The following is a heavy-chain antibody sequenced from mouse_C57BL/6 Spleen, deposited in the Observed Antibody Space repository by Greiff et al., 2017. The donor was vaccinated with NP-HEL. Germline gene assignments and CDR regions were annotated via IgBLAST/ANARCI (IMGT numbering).Heavy chain of an antibody. Sequence: EVKLMESGGGLVKPGGSLKLSCAASGFTFSSYAMSWVRQTPEKRLEWVATISDGGSYTYYPDNVKGRFTISRDNAKNNLYLQMSHLKSEDTAMYYCARAYYGNYVWFAYWGQGTLVTVSA. V-gene: IGHV5-4*03. CDR3: ARAYYGNYVWFAY. CDR1: GFTFSSYA. D-gene: IGHD2-10*01. CDR2: ISDGGSYT. J-gene: IGHJ3*01.